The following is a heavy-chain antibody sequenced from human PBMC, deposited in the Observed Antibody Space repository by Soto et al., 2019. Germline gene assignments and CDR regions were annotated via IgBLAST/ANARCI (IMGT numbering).Heavy chain of an antibody. CDR3: ARGDSTDCSNGVCSFFYNHDMDV. J-gene: IGHJ6*02. CDR2: INPKSGGT. Sequence: ASVKVSCKASGYSFTDYHIHWVRQAPGQGLEWLGRINPKSGGTSTAQKFQGWVTMTTDTSISTASMELTRLISDDTAIYYCARGDSTDCSNGVCSFFYNHDMDVWGQGTTVTVSS. D-gene: IGHD2-8*01. V-gene: IGHV1-2*04. CDR1: GYSFTDYH.